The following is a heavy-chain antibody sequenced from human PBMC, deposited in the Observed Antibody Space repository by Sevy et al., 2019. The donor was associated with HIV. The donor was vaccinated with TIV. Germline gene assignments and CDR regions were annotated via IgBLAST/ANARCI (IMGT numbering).Heavy chain of an antibody. V-gene: IGHV4-59*01. Sequence: SETLSLTCSVSGGSISSYYCSWIRQSPGKGLEWIGNVYYSGNTNYNPSLKSRVTISIDTSKNQFSLKLRSVTAADTAVYYCARDPIAVAHYFDNWGQGTLVTVSS. CDR2: VYYSGNT. D-gene: IGHD6-19*01. CDR3: ARDPIAVAHYFDN. CDR1: GGSISSYY. J-gene: IGHJ4*02.